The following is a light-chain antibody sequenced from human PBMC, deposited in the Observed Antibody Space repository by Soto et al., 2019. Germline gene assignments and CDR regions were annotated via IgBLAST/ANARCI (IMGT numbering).Light chain of an antibody. CDR1: QGISSY. Sequence: DLQLTQSPSFLSASVGDRVTITCRASQGISSYLAWYQQKPGKAPKLLIYGASTLQSGVPSRFSGGGSGTEFTLTITSLQSEDFATYYCQQLSSYPLTFGGGTKVDFK. J-gene: IGKJ4*01. CDR2: GAS. CDR3: QQLSSYPLT. V-gene: IGKV1-9*01.